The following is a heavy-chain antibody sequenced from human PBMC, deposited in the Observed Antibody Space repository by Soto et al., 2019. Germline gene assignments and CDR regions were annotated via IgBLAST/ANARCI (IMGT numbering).Heavy chain of an antibody. CDR2: VSWNGSRT. CDR1: GFTFSNSD. V-gene: IGHV3-35*01. Sequence: GGSLRLSCAASGFTFSNSDMNWVHQAPGKGLEWVSGVSWNGSRTHYADSVKGRFIISRDNSRNTLYLQTNSLRAEDTAVYYCVKGGYGLRYFDCVCMDVWGQGTTVTVSS. D-gene: IGHD3-9*01. CDR3: VKGGYGLRYFDCVCMDV. J-gene: IGHJ6*02.